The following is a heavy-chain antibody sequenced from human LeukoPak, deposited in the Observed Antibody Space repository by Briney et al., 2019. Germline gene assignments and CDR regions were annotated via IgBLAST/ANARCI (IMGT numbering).Heavy chain of an antibody. V-gene: IGHV4-59*01. J-gene: IGHJ4*02. CDR3: ARRGKGGKVDY. D-gene: IGHD3-16*01. Sequence: PSETLSLTCTVSGGSISSYYWSWIRQPPGKGLEWIGYIYYSGSTNYNPSLKSRVTISVDTSKIQFSLKLSSVTAADTAVYYCARRGKGGKVDYWGQGTLVTVSS. CDR2: IYYSGST. CDR1: GGSISSYY.